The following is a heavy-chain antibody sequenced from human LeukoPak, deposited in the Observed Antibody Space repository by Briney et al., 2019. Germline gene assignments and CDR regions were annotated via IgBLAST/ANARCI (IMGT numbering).Heavy chain of an antibody. CDR1: GFTFSSYA. V-gene: IGHV3-64*01. D-gene: IGHD3-22*01. J-gene: IGHJ4*02. CDR2: ISSNGGST. CDR3: ARDRDYYDSSLLFDY. Sequence: GGSLSLSCAASGFTFSSYAMHWVRQAPGKGLEYVSAISSNGGSTYYANSVKGGFTISRDNSKNTLYLQMGSLRAEDMAVYYCARDRDYYDSSLLFDYWGQGTLVTVSS.